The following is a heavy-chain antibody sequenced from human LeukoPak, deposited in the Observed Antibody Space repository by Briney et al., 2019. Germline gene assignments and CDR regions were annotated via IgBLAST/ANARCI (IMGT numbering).Heavy chain of an antibody. CDR3: AKGLDPVAYYGMDV. V-gene: IGHV3-23*01. CDR2: ISGSGGST. CDR1: GFTFSSYA. J-gene: IGHJ6*02. D-gene: IGHD6-6*01. Sequence: SGGSLRLSCAASGFTFSSYAMSWVRQAPGKGLEWVSAISGSGGSTYYADSVQGRFTISRDNSKNTLYLQMNSLRAEDTAVYYCAKGLDPVAYYGMDVWGQGTTVTVSS.